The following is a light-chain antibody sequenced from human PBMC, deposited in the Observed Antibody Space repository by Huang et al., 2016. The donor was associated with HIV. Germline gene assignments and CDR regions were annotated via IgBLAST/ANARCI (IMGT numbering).Light chain of an antibody. CDR1: QDISNY. Sequence: DIQMTQSPSSLSASIGDRVTITCQASQDISNYLNWYQQKPGKAPKLLLYDATNSEAGVPSRFIWSGSGTDFTLTISRLQPEDFATYYCQQFVNVPYSCGQGTRLEIK. J-gene: IGKJ2*03. V-gene: IGKV1-33*01. CDR2: DAT. CDR3: QQFVNVPYS.